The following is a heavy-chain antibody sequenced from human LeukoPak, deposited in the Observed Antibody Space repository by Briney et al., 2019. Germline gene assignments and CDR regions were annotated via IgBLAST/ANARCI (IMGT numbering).Heavy chain of an antibody. CDR3: ATDPTYDNSGFPFDY. J-gene: IGHJ4*02. V-gene: IGHV4-39*01. D-gene: IGHD3-22*01. CDR1: GGSISNSSFY. Sequence: PSETLSLTCSVSGGSISNSSFYWGWVRQPPGKGLGWIGSIYYGGNTYYKPSLKSRVTISVDTSKNQFSLKLNSVTAADTAVYYCATDPTYDNSGFPFDYWGQGTLVTVSS. CDR2: IYYGGNT.